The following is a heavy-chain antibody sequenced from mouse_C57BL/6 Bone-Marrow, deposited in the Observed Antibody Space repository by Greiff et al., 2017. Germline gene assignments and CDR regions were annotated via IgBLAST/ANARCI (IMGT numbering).Heavy chain of an antibody. CDR3: ARDGSRVYYAMNY. D-gene: IGHD1-1*01. CDR1: GFTFSSYA. CDR2: LSDGGSYT. J-gene: IGHJ4*01. Sequence: EVQVVESGGGLVKPGGSLKLSCAASGFTFSSYAMSWVRQTPEKRLEWVATLSDGGSYTYYPDNVKGRFTLSRDTAKNNLYLQMSHLKSEDTAMYYWARDGSRVYYAMNYWGQGTSVTVSS. V-gene: IGHV5-4*01.